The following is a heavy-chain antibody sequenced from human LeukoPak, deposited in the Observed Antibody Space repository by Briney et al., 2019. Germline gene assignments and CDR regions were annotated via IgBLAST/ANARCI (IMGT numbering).Heavy chain of an antibody. J-gene: IGHJ4*02. Sequence: SETLSLTCTVSDVSISSYYWSWIRLPPGKGLGWIGFLDYSGSPNYNPSFKSRLTVSLDTSKNQFSLKLTSVTAADAAVYYCARGLYASGWYATFDFWGQGTLVTVSS. D-gene: IGHD6-19*01. CDR1: DVSISSYY. V-gene: IGHV4-59*08. CDR3: ARGLYASGWYATFDF. CDR2: LDYSGSP.